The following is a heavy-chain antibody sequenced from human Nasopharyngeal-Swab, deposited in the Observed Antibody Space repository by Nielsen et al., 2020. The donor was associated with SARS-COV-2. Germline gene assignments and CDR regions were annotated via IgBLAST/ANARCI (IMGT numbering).Heavy chain of an antibody. CDR3: ARQLTSITIFGVVTRAFDY. Sequence: SETLSLTCTVSGGSISSSSYYWGWIRQPPGKGLVWIGSIYYSGSTYYNPSLKSRVTISVDTSKNQFSLKLSSVTAAGTAVYYCARQLTSITIFGVVTRAFDYWGQGTLVTVSS. D-gene: IGHD3-3*01. CDR2: IYYSGST. CDR1: GGSISSSSYY. V-gene: IGHV4-39*01. J-gene: IGHJ4*02.